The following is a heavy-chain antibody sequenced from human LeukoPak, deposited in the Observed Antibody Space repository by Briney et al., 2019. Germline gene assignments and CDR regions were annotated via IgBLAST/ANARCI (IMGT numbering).Heavy chain of an antibody. Sequence: GGSLRLSCAASELTFSDHYMDWVRQAPGRGLEGVSGISWNSGSIGYADSVKGRFTISRDNAKNSLYLQMNSLRAEDTALYYCAKDTRAVAGGGFDYWGQGTLVTVSS. D-gene: IGHD6-19*01. CDR1: ELTFSDHY. CDR2: ISWNSGSI. V-gene: IGHV3-9*01. CDR3: AKDTRAVAGGGFDY. J-gene: IGHJ4*02.